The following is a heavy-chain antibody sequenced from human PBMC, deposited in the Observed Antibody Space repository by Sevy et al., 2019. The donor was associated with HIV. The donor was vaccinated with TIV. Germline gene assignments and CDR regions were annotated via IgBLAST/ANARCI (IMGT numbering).Heavy chain of an antibody. V-gene: IGHV3-48*03. CDR1: GFTFSSYE. D-gene: IGHD3-22*01. J-gene: IGHJ4*02. Sequence: GGSLRLSCAASGFTFSSYEMNWVRQAPGKGLEWVSYISSSGSTIYYAGSVKGRFTISRDNAKNSLYLQRNSLRAEDTAYHYCARTFNYYYYSSGYWPYYFDYWGEGTLVAVSS. CDR3: ARTFNYYYYSSGYWPYYFDY. CDR2: ISSSGSTI.